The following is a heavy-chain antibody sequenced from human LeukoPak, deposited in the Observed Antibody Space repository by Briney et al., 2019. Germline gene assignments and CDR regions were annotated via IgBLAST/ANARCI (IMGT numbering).Heavy chain of an antibody. D-gene: IGHD4-23*01. CDR3: ARVPQVRVPYGGNSGSHWFDP. J-gene: IGHJ5*02. CDR2: INPNSGGT. Sequence: ASVKVSCKASGYTFTGYYMHWVRQAPGQGPEWMGWINPNSGGTNYAQKFQGRVTMTRDTSISTAYMELSRLRSDDTAVYYCARVPQVRVPYGGNSGSHWFDPWGQGTLVTVSS. CDR1: GYTFTGYY. V-gene: IGHV1-2*02.